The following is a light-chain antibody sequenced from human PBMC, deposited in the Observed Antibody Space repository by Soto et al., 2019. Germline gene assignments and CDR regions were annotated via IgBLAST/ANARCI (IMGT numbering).Light chain of an antibody. J-gene: IGLJ2*01. CDR3: SSYAGDSWV. V-gene: IGLV2-8*01. CDR2: EVT. CDR1: SSDVGGFNY. Sequence: QSALTQPPSASGSLGQSATVSCTGTSSDVGGFNYVSWFQQHPGKAPKVLIFEVTKRPSGVPDRFSGSKSGNTASLTVSGLQAEDEADYYCSSYAGDSWVFGGGTQLTVL.